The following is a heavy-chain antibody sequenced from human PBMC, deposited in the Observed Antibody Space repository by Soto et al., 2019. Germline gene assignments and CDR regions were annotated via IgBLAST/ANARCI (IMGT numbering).Heavy chain of an antibody. CDR1: GFTFSSFA. Sequence: EVQLLESGGGLVQPGGSLRLSCAASGFTFSSFAMSWVRQAPGKGLEWVSVISSSGGSTYYADSVKGRFTISRDNSKNTLYLQRNSLRAEDTAVYYCAKGFYRITMIVMVIFDYWGQGTLVTVSS. D-gene: IGHD3-22*01. CDR2: ISSSGGST. J-gene: IGHJ4*02. CDR3: AKGFYRITMIVMVIFDY. V-gene: IGHV3-23*01.